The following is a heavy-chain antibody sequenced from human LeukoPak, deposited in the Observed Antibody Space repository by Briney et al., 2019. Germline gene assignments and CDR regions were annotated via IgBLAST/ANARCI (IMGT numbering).Heavy chain of an antibody. CDR3: ARAYCSSTSCYETAP. CDR1: GYTFTGYY. J-gene: IGHJ5*02. V-gene: IGHV1-2*02. CDR2: INPNSGGT. Sequence: ASVKVSCKASGYTFTGYYMHWVRQAPGQGLEWMGWINPNSGGTNYAQKLQGRVTMTRDTSISTAYMELSRLRSDDTAVYYCARAYCSSTSCYETAPWGQGTLVTVSS. D-gene: IGHD2-2*01.